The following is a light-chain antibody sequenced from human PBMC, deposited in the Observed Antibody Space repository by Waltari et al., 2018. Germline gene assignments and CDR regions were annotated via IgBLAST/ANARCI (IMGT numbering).Light chain of an antibody. CDR1: QALGSRS. J-gene: IGKJ2*01. CDR2: GAS. Sequence: EIMLTQSPGTLSLSPGERATLSCRASQALGSRSLAWYQQKPGQAPRLLIFGASNRATGGPDRFSGSGSGTDFTLTITRLEPEDFAVYHCHQFGDSRYIFGQGTTLEIK. V-gene: IGKV3-20*01. CDR3: HQFGDSRYI.